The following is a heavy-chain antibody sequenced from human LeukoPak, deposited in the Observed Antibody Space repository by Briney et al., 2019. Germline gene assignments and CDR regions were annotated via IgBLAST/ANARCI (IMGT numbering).Heavy chain of an antibody. Sequence: ASVKVSCKASGGTFSSYAISWVRQAPGQGLEWMGGIIPIFGTANYAQKFQGRVTITTDESTSTAYMELSSLRSEDTAVYYCARARFSSSLSSGMENWFDPWGQGTLVTVSS. CDR1: GGTFSSYA. D-gene: IGHD6-6*01. J-gene: IGHJ5*02. CDR3: ARARFSSSLSSGMENWFDP. CDR2: IIPIFGTA. V-gene: IGHV1-69*05.